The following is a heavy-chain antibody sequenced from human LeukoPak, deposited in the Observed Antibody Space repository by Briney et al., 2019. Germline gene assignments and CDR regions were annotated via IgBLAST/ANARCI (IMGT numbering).Heavy chain of an antibody. CDR2: IASSGTTK. J-gene: IGHJ4*02. D-gene: IGHD6-19*01. CDR1: RFPFSVYE. Sequence: PGGSLRLSCAVSRFPFSVYEMNWVRHAPGKGLEWVSNIASSGTTKYYADSVKGRFSISRDNAKSSLYLQMNSLRVEDTAVYYCALLAVASDFDYWGQGALVTVSS. V-gene: IGHV3-48*03. CDR3: ALLAVASDFDY.